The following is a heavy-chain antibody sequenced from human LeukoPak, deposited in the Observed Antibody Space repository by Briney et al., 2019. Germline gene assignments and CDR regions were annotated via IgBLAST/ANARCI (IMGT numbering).Heavy chain of an antibody. CDR3: AKGAYGGNSWLGY. V-gene: IGHV3-30*18. CDR2: ISYYGSNK. CDR1: GFTFSSYG. D-gene: IGHD4-23*01. J-gene: IGHJ4*02. Sequence: WGSLRLSCAASGFTFSSYGMHWVRQAPAKGLEGVAVISYYGSNKYYADSVKGRFTISRDNSKNTLYLQMNSLRAEDTAVYYCAKGAYGGNSWLGYWGQGTLVTVSS.